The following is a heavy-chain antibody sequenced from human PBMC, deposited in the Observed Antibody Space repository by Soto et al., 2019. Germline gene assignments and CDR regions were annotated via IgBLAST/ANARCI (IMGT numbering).Heavy chain of an antibody. V-gene: IGHV1-69*01. CDR2: IIPIFGTA. D-gene: IGHD6-13*01. CDR3: ARDFQQLVLRGWFDP. Sequence: QVQLVQSGAEVKKPGSSVKVSCKASGGTFSSYAISWVRQAPGQGLEWMGGIIPIFGTANYAQKFQGRVTITADESMSTAYMELSSLRSEDTAVYYCARDFQQLVLRGWFDPWGQGTLVTVSS. J-gene: IGHJ5*02. CDR1: GGTFSSYA.